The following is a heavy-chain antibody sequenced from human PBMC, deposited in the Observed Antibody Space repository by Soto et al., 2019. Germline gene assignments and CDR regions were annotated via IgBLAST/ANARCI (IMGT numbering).Heavy chain of an antibody. CDR2: ISSNGGST. CDR3: VKGLAATGSDFDY. Sequence: PGGSLRLSCSASGFTFSSYAMHWVRQAPGKGLEYVSAISSNGGSTYYADSVKGRFTISRDNSKNTLYLQMSSLRAEDTAVYYCVKGLAATGSDFDYWGQGTLVTVSS. CDR1: GFTFSSYA. D-gene: IGHD2-15*01. J-gene: IGHJ4*02. V-gene: IGHV3-64D*08.